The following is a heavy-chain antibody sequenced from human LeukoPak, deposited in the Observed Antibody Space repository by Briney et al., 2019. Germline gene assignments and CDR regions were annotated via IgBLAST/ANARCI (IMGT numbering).Heavy chain of an antibody. Sequence: GGSLRLSCVASGFSFSNCAMSWVRQTPGKGLEWVSVISNSGSNTYYADSVKGRFTISRDNSKNTLYLQINSLRAEDTAIYYCAKDRTVGASYWYFDLWGRGTLVTVSS. J-gene: IGHJ2*01. CDR3: AKDRTVGASYWYFDL. V-gene: IGHV3-23*01. D-gene: IGHD1-26*01. CDR2: ISNSGSNT. CDR1: GFSFSNCA.